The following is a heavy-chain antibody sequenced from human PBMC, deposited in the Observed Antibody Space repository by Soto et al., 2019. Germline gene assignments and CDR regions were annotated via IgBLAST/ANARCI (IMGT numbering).Heavy chain of an antibody. CDR2: IYSSGAT. V-gene: IGHV4-30-4*01. Sequence: PSETLSLTCIISGGSISGGDYYWTWIRQSPGKGLEWIGHIYSSGATSFNPSLMSRVSISVDRSKNQFSLNLRSVTAAGTAVYYCARATAYCGRTDCYPFDFWGQGTLVTVSS. CDR3: ARATAYCGRTDCYPFDF. CDR1: GGSISGGDYY. J-gene: IGHJ4*02. D-gene: IGHD2-21*01.